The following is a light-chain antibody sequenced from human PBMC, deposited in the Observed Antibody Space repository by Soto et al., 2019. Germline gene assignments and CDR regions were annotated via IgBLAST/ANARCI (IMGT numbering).Light chain of an antibody. J-gene: IGKJ1*01. CDR1: QSIRLY. CDR3: QQSYSMPRT. CDR2: TAS. V-gene: IGKV1-39*01. Sequence: DIQMTQSPSSLSASVGDRVTITCRASQSIRLYLNWYQQKPGKAPKLLIYTASSLQGGAPSRFLGSGSGTDFTLTISSLQPEDFATYYCQQSYSMPRTFGQGTKV.